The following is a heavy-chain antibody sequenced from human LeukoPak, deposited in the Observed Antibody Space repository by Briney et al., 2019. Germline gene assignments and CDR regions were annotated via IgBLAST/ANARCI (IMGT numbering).Heavy chain of an antibody. V-gene: IGHV4-30-4*08. CDR3: ARDLLNEGNHLDY. CDR1: GGSISSGGYY. D-gene: IGHD4-23*01. Sequence: SQTLSLTCTVSGGSISSGGYYWSSIRPHPGKGLEWIGYIYYSGSTYYNPSLKSRVTISVDTSKNQFSLKLSSVTAADTAVYYCARDLLNEGNHLDYWGQGTLVTVSS. J-gene: IGHJ4*02. CDR2: IYYSGST.